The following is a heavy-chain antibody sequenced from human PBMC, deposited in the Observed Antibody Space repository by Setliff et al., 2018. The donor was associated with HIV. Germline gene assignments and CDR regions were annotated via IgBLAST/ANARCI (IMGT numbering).Heavy chain of an antibody. Sequence: GGSLRLSCVGSDFTFSYYGIHWVRQAPGKGLVWVSRIDSDGITTYADSVEGRFTISIDNADNTLYLQMNSLRADDTAVYFCARESGIKIFGSPVVYYDMDVWGKGTTVTVSS. D-gene: IGHD3-3*01. J-gene: IGHJ6*03. CDR2: IDSDGITT. CDR3: ARESGIKIFGSPVVYYDMDV. V-gene: IGHV3-74*03. CDR1: DFTFSYYG.